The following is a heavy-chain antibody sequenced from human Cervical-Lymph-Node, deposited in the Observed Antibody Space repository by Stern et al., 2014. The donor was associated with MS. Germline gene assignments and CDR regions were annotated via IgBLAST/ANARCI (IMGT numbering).Heavy chain of an antibody. D-gene: IGHD5-24*01. CDR2: ISSDGNYK. J-gene: IGHJ4*02. CDR1: RFTFSSYV. V-gene: IGHV3-30-3*01. Sequence: VQLVESGGGVVQPGRSLRLSCAASRFTFSSYVMHWVRQAPGKGLEWVADISSDGNYKYYADSVRGRFTISRDNSKNTLYLQMNSLRTEDTAVYYCARDLIRAAPVREEMVQTGGQGTLFTVPP. CDR3: ARDLIRAAPVREEMVQT.